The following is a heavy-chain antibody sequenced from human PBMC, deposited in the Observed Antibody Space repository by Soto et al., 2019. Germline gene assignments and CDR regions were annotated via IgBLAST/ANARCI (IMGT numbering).Heavy chain of an antibody. V-gene: IGHV1-3*01. CDR1: GYTFTSYA. CDR2: INAGNGNT. Sequence: ASVKVSCKASGYTFTSYAMHWVRQAPGQRLEWMGWINAGNGNTKYSQKFQGRVTITRDTSASTAYMELSSLRSEDTAVYYCARVPYFSGGSCYSGYFVSWGQAPLVTV. CDR3: ARVPYFSGGSCYSGYFVS. D-gene: IGHD2-15*01. J-gene: IGHJ4*02.